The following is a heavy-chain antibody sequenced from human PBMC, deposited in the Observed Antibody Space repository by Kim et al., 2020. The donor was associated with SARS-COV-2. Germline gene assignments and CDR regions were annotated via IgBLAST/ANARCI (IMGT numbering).Heavy chain of an antibody. CDR2: INPSGDTT. CDR1: GDTFTSYY. D-gene: IGHD1-7*01. Sequence: ASVKVSCKASGDTFTSYYINWLRQAPGQGLEWMGRINPSGDTTTYAQNLQGRVTMIRDESTRTAFMELSSLTSDDTAVYYCARGSRSGTTGAVDAF. V-gene: IGHV1-46*04. J-gene: IGHJ3*01. CDR3: ARGSRSGTTGAVDAF.